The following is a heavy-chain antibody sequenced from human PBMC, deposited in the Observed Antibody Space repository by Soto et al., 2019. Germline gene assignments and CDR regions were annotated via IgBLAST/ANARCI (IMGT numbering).Heavy chain of an antibody. Sequence: QVQLVESGGGVVQPGRSQRLSCAASGFSFSDYGMHWVRQPPGKGLELVAYTSYDGSKTYYADSVMGRFTISRDNSKNTLFLQMNSLRPEDTAMYYCAKTRTIFGVVSRHYFDYWGQGTLVTVSS. J-gene: IGHJ4*02. V-gene: IGHV3-30*18. CDR2: TSYDGSKT. CDR1: GFSFSDYG. CDR3: AKTRTIFGVVSRHYFDY. D-gene: IGHD3-3*01.